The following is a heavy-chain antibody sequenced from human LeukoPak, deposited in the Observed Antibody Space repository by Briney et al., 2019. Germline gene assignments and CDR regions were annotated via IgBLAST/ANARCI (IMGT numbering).Heavy chain of an antibody. CDR2: IYYSGTT. J-gene: IGHJ4*02. Sequence: ASETLSLTCTVSGGSIKSSSYYWGWIRQPPGKGLEWIANIYYSGTTYYNPSLKSRVTTSLDTSKNHFSLRLNSVTAADTAVYYCARQGSGWSGAFDFWGQGTLITVSS. CDR3: ARQGSGWSGAFDF. D-gene: IGHD6-19*01. CDR1: GGSIKSSSYY. V-gene: IGHV4-39*01.